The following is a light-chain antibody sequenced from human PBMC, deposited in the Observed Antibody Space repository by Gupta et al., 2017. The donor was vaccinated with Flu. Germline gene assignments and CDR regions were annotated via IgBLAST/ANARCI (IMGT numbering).Light chain of an antibody. J-gene: IGKJ3*01. CDR1: QNINIY. CDR2: GAS. CDR3: QQSYSTPRT. V-gene: IGKV1-39*01. Sequence: DIHMTQSPSSLSASVGDRVTITCRASQNINIYFNWYQQKPGKAPKLLIYGASSFHSGVPSRFSGSGSGTEFTLIISTLQPEDFATYYCQQSYSTPRTFGPGTKVELK.